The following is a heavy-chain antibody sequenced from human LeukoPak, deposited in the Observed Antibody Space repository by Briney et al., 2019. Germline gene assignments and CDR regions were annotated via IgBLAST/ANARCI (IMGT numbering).Heavy chain of an antibody. V-gene: IGHV1-18*01. D-gene: IGHD2-2*01. CDR2: ISAYNGNS. Sequence: GASVKVSCKASGYTFTSYGISWVRQAPGQGLEWMGWISAYNGNSNYAQKLQGRVTMTTDTSTSTAYMELRSLRSDDTAVYYCARSWEAPAAPNWFDPWGQGTLVTVSS. J-gene: IGHJ5*02. CDR3: ARSWEAPAAPNWFDP. CDR1: GYTFTSYG.